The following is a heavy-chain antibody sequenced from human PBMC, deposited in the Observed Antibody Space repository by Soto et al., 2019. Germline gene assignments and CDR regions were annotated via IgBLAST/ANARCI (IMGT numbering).Heavy chain of an antibody. CDR1: GYSINSGYY. Sequence: PSETLSLTCGASGYSINSGYYWGWIRQPPGKGLEWIGSVFHSGTTYQNPSLKTRATISVDTSRNQFSLELDSVTAADTAVYYCARDFGQLHDFWSGPDYWGQGILVTVSS. V-gene: IGHV4-38-2*02. CDR2: VFHSGTT. D-gene: IGHD3-3*01. CDR3: ARDFGQLHDFWSGPDY. J-gene: IGHJ4*02.